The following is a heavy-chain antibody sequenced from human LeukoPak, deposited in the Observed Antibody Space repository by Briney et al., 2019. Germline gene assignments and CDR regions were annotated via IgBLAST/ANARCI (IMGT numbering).Heavy chain of an antibody. CDR2: MWFGATT. V-gene: IGHV4-39*07. CDR1: GDSISSSSSY. Sequence: PSETLSLTCTVSGDSISSSSSYWGWIRQPPGKGLEWIGSMWFGATTSYDPSLKSQVTISVDPSKNQFSLKLSSVTAADTALYYCARGRRGSYFQDYWGQGTLVTVSS. D-gene: IGHD1-26*01. J-gene: IGHJ4*02. CDR3: ARGRRGSYFQDY.